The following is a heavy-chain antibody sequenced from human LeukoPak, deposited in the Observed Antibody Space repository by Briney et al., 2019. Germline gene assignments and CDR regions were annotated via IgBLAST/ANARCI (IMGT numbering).Heavy chain of an antibody. Sequence: GVSLRLSCAASGFTFSSYSMNWVRQAPGQGLEWVSYISSSSSTIYYADSVKGRFTISRDNAKNSLYLQMNSLRDEDTAVYYCARGSGALLWFGELSVDNWFDPWGQGTLVTVSS. CDR1: GFTFSSYS. J-gene: IGHJ5*02. D-gene: IGHD3-10*01. CDR2: ISSSSSTI. V-gene: IGHV3-48*02. CDR3: ARGSGALLWFGELSVDNWFDP.